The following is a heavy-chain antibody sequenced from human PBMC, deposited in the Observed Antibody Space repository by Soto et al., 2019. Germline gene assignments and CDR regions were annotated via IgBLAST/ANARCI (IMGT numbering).Heavy chain of an antibody. V-gene: IGHV1-69*02. CDR2: IIPILGIA. J-gene: IGHJ5*02. CDR3: ASCKYYYGSGSYYNPNWFGP. CDR1: GGTFSSYT. D-gene: IGHD3-10*01. Sequence: QVQLVQSGAEVKKPGSSVKVSCKASGGTFSSYTISWVRQAPGQGLEWMGRIIPILGIANYAQKFQGRVTITADKSTSTAYMELSSLRSEDTAVYYCASCKYYYGSGSYYNPNWFGPWGQGTLVTVSS.